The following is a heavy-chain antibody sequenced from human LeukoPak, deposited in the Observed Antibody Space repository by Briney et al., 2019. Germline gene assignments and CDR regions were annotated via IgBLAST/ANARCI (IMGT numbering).Heavy chain of an antibody. Sequence: GASVKVSCKASGGTFSSYAISWVRQAPGQGLEWMGGIIPIFGTANYAQKFQGRVTITADESTSTAYMELSSLRSEDTAVYYCARHGGSYGGNSEGFDYWGQGTLVTVSS. D-gene: IGHD4-23*01. CDR1: GGTFSSYA. V-gene: IGHV1-69*13. CDR3: ARHGGSYGGNSEGFDY. J-gene: IGHJ4*02. CDR2: IIPIFGTA.